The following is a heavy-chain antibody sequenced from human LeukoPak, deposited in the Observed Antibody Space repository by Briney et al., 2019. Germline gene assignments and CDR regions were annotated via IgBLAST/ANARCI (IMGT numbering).Heavy chain of an antibody. CDR1: GFTLSSYA. CDR3: ARGSIAVAGITCY. CDR2: ISYDGSNE. V-gene: IGHV3-30*01. D-gene: IGHD6-19*01. J-gene: IGHJ4*02. Sequence: GGSLRLSCAASGFTLSSYAMHWVRQAPGKGLEWGAIISYDGSNEHYADSVKGRFTISRDNSKNTLYLQMNSLRAEDTAVYYCARGSIAVAGITCYWGQGTLVTVSS.